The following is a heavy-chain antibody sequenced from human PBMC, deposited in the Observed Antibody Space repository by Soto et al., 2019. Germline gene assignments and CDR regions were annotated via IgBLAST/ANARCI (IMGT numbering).Heavy chain of an antibody. CDR2: IYDGGTT. V-gene: IGHV4-30-4*01. D-gene: IGHD7-27*01. CDR3: ARGPSGDKIDY. CDR1: GGSISSAAYC. J-gene: IGHJ4*02. Sequence: QVQLQESGPRLVSPSQTLSLTCTVSGGSISSAAYCWSWIRQSPDKGVEWIGHIYDGGTTYSSPSLKGRVTISADTSETQFSLKLSSVSAADTAVYYCARGPSGDKIDYWGQGIQVTVSS.